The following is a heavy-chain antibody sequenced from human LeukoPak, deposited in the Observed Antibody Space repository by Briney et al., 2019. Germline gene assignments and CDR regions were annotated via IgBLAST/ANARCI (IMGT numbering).Heavy chain of an antibody. CDR1: GGSVSSGSYY. D-gene: IGHD6-19*01. CDR3: ARVYSSGWSSNYYFDY. Sequence: SETLSLTCTVSGGSVSSGSYYWSWIRQPPGKGLEWIGYIYYSGGTNYNPSLKSRVTISVDTSKNQFSLKLSSVTAADTAVYYCARVYSSGWSSNYYFDYWGQGTLVTVSS. V-gene: IGHV4-61*01. CDR2: IYYSGGT. J-gene: IGHJ4*02.